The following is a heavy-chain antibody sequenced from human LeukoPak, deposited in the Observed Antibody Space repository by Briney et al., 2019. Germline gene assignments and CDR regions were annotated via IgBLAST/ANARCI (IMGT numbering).Heavy chain of an antibody. J-gene: IGHJ3*02. CDR2: ISWNSGSI. CDR3: AKDIYGDDVVCAFDI. CDR1: GFTFSSYA. D-gene: IGHD4-17*01. Sequence: GGSLRLSWAASGFTFSSYAMSWVRQAPGKGLGWVLGISWNSGSICYADSVRGRFTISRDNAKNSPYLQMNSLRAEDTALYYCAKDIYGDDVVCAFDIWGQGTMVTVSS. V-gene: IGHV3-9*01.